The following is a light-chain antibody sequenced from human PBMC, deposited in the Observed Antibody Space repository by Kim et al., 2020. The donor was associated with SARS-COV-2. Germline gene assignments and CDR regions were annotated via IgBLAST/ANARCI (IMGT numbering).Light chain of an antibody. Sequence: ASVVDSFTITFRASQSILDYLALFPQKPGRAPKSLLHAASSLQSGVPSRFSGSGSGTDFSLTIHNVQPEDFATYYCQQYKTYPFTFGPGTKVDIK. CDR2: AAS. CDR3: QQYKTYPFT. CDR1: QSILDY. J-gene: IGKJ3*01. V-gene: IGKV1-16*01.